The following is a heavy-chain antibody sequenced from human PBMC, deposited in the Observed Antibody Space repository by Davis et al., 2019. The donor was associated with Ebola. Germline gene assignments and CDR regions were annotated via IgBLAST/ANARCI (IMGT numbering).Heavy chain of an antibody. J-gene: IGHJ6*02. CDR3: ARDRPLDFFFGDYYGMDV. V-gene: IGHV3-48*02. CDR1: GFTFSYYS. CDR2: ISSSSSTI. Sequence: GGSLRLSCAASGFTFSYYSMNWVRQAPGKGLEWVSYISSSSSTIYYADSVKGRFTISRDNAKNSLYLQMNSLRDEDTAVYYCARDRPLDFFFGDYYGMDVWGQGTTVTVSS. D-gene: IGHD3-16*01.